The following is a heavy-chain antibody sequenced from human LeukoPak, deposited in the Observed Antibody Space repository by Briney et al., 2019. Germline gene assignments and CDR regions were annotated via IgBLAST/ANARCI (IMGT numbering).Heavy chain of an antibody. V-gene: IGHV4-34*01. CDR3: ARGLGYCSSTSCYRSLYYYYYMDV. D-gene: IGHD2-2*02. CDR1: GFTFSDYS. J-gene: IGHJ6*03. CDR2: INHSGST. Sequence: GSLRLSCAPSGFTFSDYSMSWIRQPPGKGLEWIGEINHSGSTNYNPSLKSRVTISVDTSKNQFSLKLSSVTAADTAVYYCARGLGYCSSTSCYRSLYYYYYMDVWGKGTTVTVSS.